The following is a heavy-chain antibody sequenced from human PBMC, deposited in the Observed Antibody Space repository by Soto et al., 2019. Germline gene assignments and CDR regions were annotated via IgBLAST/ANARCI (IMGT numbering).Heavy chain of an antibody. CDR1: RLTFSAHD. D-gene: IGHD3-16*01. CDR2: IWSDGSRG. CDR3: AGEPKGGAYDMDV. J-gene: IGHJ6*02. Sequence: QVQLVESGGGVVQSGTSLRLSCAASRLTFSAHDMHWVRQAPGKGLEWVALIWSDGSRGFYADSVKGRFTISRDNFKNTLYLQMNSLGAEDTAVYYCAGEPKGGAYDMDVWGQGTTVTVSS. V-gene: IGHV3-33*01.